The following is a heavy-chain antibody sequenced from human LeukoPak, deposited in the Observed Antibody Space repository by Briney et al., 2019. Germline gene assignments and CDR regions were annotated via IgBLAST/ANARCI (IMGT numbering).Heavy chain of an antibody. Sequence: GGTLTLSCTASGFAFSSYNMNWVRQAPGKGLEWPSYISYTNNTIYYADSMKGRLAISSDNANHSLHLQLNSLTAEATAVYCCGKITHSGNSFDHWGQGTLVIVSS. J-gene: IGHJ4*02. CDR2: ISYTNNTI. V-gene: IGHV3-48*04. CDR3: GKITHSGNSFDH. CDR1: GFAFSSYN. D-gene: IGHD5-24*01.